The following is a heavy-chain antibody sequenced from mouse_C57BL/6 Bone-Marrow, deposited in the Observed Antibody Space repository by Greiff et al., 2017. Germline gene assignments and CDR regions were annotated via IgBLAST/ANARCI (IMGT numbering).Heavy chain of an antibody. J-gene: IGHJ3*01. CDR3: ARGPYSSY. CDR2: IYPGSGNT. D-gene: IGHD2-10*01. CDR1: GYTFTDYY. Sequence: VQRVESGAELVRPGASVKLSCKASGYTFTDYYINWVKQRPGQGLEWIARIYPGSGNTYYNEKFKGKATLTAEKSSSTAYMQLSSLTSEDSAVYFCARGPYSSYWGQGTLVTVSA. V-gene: IGHV1-76*01.